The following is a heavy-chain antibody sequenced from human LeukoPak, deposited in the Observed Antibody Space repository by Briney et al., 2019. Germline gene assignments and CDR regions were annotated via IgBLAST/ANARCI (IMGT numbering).Heavy chain of an antibody. V-gene: IGHV3-53*01. D-gene: IGHD3-3*01. CDR3: ARGPLYYDFWSGPPPQFDP. Sequence: GGSLRLSCAASGFTVSSNYMSWVRLAPGKGLEWVSVIYSGGSTYYADSVKGRFTISRDNSKNTLYLQMNSLRAEDTAVYYCARGPLYYDFWSGPPPQFDPWGQGTLVTVSS. CDR1: GFTVSSNY. CDR2: IYSGGST. J-gene: IGHJ5*02.